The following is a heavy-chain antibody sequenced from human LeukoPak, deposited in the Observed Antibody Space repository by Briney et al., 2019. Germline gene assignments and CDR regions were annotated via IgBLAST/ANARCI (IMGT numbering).Heavy chain of an antibody. CDR3: AKGDTYYDFWSGYYRWWGFDP. CDR2: IRYDESNK. V-gene: IGHV3-30*02. D-gene: IGHD3-3*01. CDR1: GFTFSSYG. J-gene: IGHJ5*02. Sequence: GGSLRLSCAASGFTFSSYGMHWVRQAPGKGLEWVAFIRYDESNKYYADSVKGRFTISRDNSKNTLYLQMNSLRAEDTAVYYCAKGDTYYDFWSGYYRWWGFDPWGQGTLVTVSS.